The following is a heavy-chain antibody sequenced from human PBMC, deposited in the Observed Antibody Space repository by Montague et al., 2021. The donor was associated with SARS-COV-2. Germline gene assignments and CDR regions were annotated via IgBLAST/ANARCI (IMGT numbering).Heavy chain of an antibody. Sequence: SETLSLTCTVYGDSISSYYWSWIRQSPGKGLEWIGYIYYSGSTNYNPSLKSRVTISVDTSKNQFSLKLRSVTAADTAVYYCARGQLWFDYWGQGTLVTVSS. CDR2: IYYSGST. J-gene: IGHJ4*02. CDR1: GDSISSYY. CDR3: ARGQLWFDY. D-gene: IGHD5-18*01. V-gene: IGHV4-59*08.